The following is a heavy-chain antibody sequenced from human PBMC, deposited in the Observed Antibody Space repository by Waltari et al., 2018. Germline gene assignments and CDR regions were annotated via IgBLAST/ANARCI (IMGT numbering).Heavy chain of an antibody. D-gene: IGHD2-21*01. CDR1: GFTFSSYE. CDR2: ISSSGSTI. V-gene: IGHV3-48*03. Sequence: EVQLVESGGGLVQPGGSLRLSCAASGFTFSSYEMNWVRQAPGKGLEWVSYISSSGSTIYYADAVKGRFTISRDNAKNSLYLQMNSLRAEDTAVYYCARDPGGWLLLTPYYGMDVWGQGTTVTVSS. CDR3: ARDPGGWLLLTPYYGMDV. J-gene: IGHJ6*02.